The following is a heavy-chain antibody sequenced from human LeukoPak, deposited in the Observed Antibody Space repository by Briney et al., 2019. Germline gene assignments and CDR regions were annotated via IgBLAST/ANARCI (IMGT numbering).Heavy chain of an antibody. CDR3: ASRTVPYSYGYDYFGY. D-gene: IGHD5-18*01. V-gene: IGHV1-2*02. CDR2: INPNSGGT. Sequence: ASVKVSCKVSGYTLTELSMHWVRQAPGQGLEWMGWINPNSGGTDYAQKFQGRVTMTRDTSISTAYMELSRLRSDDTAVYYCASRTVPYSYGYDYFGYWGQGTLVTVSS. J-gene: IGHJ4*02. CDR1: GYTLTELS.